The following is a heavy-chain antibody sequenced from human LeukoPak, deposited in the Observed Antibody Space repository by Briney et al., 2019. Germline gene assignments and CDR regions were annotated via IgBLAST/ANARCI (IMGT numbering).Heavy chain of an antibody. CDR2: IYTSGST. V-gene: IGHV4-4*07. J-gene: IGHJ4*02. Sequence: SETLSLTCAVSGGSISSSNWWSWIRQPAGKGLEWIGRIYTSGSTNYNPSLKSRVTMSVDTSKNQFSLKLSSVTAADTAVYYCARDRGPWNDDGFDYWGQGTLVTVSS. CDR3: ARDRGPWNDDGFDY. CDR1: GGSISSSNW. D-gene: IGHD1-1*01.